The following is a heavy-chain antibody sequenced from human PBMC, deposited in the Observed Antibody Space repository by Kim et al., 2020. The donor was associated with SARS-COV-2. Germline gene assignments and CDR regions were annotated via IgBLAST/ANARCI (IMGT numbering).Heavy chain of an antibody. D-gene: IGHD2-21*02. J-gene: IGHJ6*03. CDR3: ARHACDDDAIFFFYYHMDV. Sequence: SETLSLTCTVSGGSISSGNYYWGWIRQPPGKGLEWIGSIFYSGNTYYNPSLKSRVTISVDTSKNQFSLKLNSVTAADTSVYYCARHACDDDAIFFFYYHMDVWGKGTTVTVSS. CDR2: IFYSGNT. CDR1: GGSISSGNYY. V-gene: IGHV4-39*01.